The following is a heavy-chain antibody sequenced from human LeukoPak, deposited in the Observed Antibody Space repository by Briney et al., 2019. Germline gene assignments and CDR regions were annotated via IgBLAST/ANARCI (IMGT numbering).Heavy chain of an antibody. CDR3: AKTHSGSSDPFDY. J-gene: IGHJ4*02. Sequence: HPGGSLRLSCAASGFTFSSYAMSWVRQAPGKGLEWVSAISGSGGSTYYADSVEGRFTISRDNSKNTLYLQMNSLRAEDTAVYYCAKTHSGSSDPFDYWGQGTLVTVSS. CDR1: GFTFSSYA. V-gene: IGHV3-23*01. D-gene: IGHD1-26*01. CDR2: ISGSGGST.